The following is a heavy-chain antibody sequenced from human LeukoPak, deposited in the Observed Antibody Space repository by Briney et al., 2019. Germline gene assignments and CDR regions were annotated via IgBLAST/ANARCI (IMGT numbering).Heavy chain of an antibody. D-gene: IGHD4-11*01. Sequence: SETLSLTCTVSGGSISSYYWSWIRQHPGKGLEWIGYIYYSGSTYYNPSLKSRVTISVDTSKNQFSLKLSSVTAADTAVYYCASFSTTVTTAFDYWGQGTLVTVSS. CDR1: GGSISSYY. CDR3: ASFSTTVTTAFDY. V-gene: IGHV4-59*06. CDR2: IYYSGST. J-gene: IGHJ4*02.